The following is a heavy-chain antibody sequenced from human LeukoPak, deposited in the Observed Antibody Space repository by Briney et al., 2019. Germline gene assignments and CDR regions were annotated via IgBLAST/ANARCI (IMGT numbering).Heavy chain of an antibody. CDR3: ARGPGGTMFGVYGMDV. V-gene: IGHV4-34*01. D-gene: IGHD3-3*01. Sequence: SETLSLTCAVYGASFSGYYWSWIRQPPGKGLEWIGEVNDSGMTNSNPSLKSRVTISLDTSKNQLSLRRTSVTAADTAVYYCARGPGGTMFGVYGMDVWGQGTTVTVS. J-gene: IGHJ6*02. CDR1: GASFSGYY. CDR2: VNDSGMT.